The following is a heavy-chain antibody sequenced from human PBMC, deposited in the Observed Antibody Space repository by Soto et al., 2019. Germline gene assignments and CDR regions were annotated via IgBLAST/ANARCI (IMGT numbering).Heavy chain of an antibody. J-gene: IGHJ6*02. D-gene: IGHD2-15*01. CDR2: IIPIFGTA. Sequence: QVQLVQSVAEVKKPGSSVKVSCKASGVTFSSYAISWVRQAPGQGLEWMGGIIPIFGTANYAQKFQGRVTITADKSTSTAYMELSSLRSEDTAVYYCARGNIVVVVAATRDYYYGMDVSGHGTTVIVSS. V-gene: IGHV1-69*06. CDR3: ARGNIVVVVAATRDYYYGMDV. CDR1: GVTFSSYA.